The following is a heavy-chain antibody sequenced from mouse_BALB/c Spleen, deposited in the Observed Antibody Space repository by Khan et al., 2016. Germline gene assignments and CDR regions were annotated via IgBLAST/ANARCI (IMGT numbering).Heavy chain of an antibody. V-gene: IGHV1-9*01. CDR3: ARWALRHGMDY. Sequence: QVQLQQSGAELMKPGASVKISCKATGYTFSTFWIEWVKQRPGHGLEWIGEILSGSHSINYNEKFKGQSTFTAETSSNPAYMQLSGLTSEDSAVYYCARWALRHGMDYWGQGSSVTVSS. J-gene: IGHJ4*01. CDR2: ILSGSHSI. CDR1: GYTFSTFW. D-gene: IGHD2-12*01.